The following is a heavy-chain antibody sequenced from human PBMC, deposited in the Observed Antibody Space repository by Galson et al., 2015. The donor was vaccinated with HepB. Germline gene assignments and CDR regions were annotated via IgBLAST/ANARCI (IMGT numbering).Heavy chain of an antibody. Sequence: SLRLSCAASGFTFSTYSMNWVRQAPGKGLEWISYISSNSNTIYYADTVKGRFTISRDNAKNSLYLQLNSLRDEDTAMYFCARDSPVYIAAHTPFDSWGQGTLVTVSS. V-gene: IGHV3-48*02. CDR1: GFTFSTYS. D-gene: IGHD6-25*01. CDR3: ARDSPVYIAAHTPFDS. CDR2: ISSNSNTI. J-gene: IGHJ4*02.